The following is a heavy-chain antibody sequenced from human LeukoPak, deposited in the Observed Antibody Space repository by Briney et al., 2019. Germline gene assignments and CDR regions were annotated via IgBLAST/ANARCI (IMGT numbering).Heavy chain of an antibody. J-gene: IGHJ4*02. Sequence: RGSLRLSCAASGFTFSSYAMTWVRQAPGKGLEWVSGISGGGGSTYYADSVKGRFIISRDNSKNTLYLQMNSLRAEDTAEYYCAKAPYGDILTGYYYYWGQGTVVTVSS. D-gene: IGHD3-9*01. CDR2: ISGGGGST. V-gene: IGHV3-23*01. CDR3: AKAPYGDILTGYYYY. CDR1: GFTFSSYA.